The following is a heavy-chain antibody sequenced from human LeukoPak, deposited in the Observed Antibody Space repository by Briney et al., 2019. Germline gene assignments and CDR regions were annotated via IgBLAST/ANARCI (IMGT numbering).Heavy chain of an antibody. D-gene: IGHD3-22*01. J-gene: IGHJ4*02. Sequence: GGSLRLSCAASGFTFSDYYMSWIRQAPGKGLEWVSYISSSGNTIYYADSVKGRFTISRDNAKNSLYLQMNSLRAEDTAVYYCARDYYDSSGYPYYWGQGTLVTVSS. CDR1: GFTFSDYY. CDR2: ISSSGNTI. V-gene: IGHV3-11*04. CDR3: ARDYYDSSGYPYY.